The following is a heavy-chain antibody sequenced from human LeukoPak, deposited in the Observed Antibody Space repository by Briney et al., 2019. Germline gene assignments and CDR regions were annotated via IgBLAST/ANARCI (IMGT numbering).Heavy chain of an antibody. CDR1: GFTFSSYS. Sequence: GGSLRLSCAASGFTFSSYSMNWVRQAPGKGLEWVSSISSSSSYIYYADSVKGRFTISRDNAKNSLYLQMNSLRAEDTAVYYCAKDGLILGDYSYYYMDVWGKGTTVTISS. V-gene: IGHV3-21*01. D-gene: IGHD2-21*01. CDR3: AKDGLILGDYSYYYMDV. J-gene: IGHJ6*03. CDR2: ISSSSSYI.